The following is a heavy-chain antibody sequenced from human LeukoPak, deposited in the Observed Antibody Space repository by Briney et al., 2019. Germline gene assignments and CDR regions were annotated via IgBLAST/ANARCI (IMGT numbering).Heavy chain of an antibody. V-gene: IGHV3-74*01. CDR2: INHDGSDT. D-gene: IGHD2-21*01. CDR3: ARDFFPVVDSTWYEIGY. CDR1: GFTFKLYW. J-gene: IGHJ4*02. Sequence: GGSLRLSCAASGFTFKLYWMHWVRQVPGRGPVWVSRINHDGSDTIYADSVRGRFTISRDNSRNTLYLQMDSLTSEDTAVYYCARDFFPVVDSTWYEIGYWGQGTLVTVSS.